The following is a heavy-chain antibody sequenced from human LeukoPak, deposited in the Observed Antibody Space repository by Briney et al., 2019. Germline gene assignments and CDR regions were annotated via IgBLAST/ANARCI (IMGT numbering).Heavy chain of an antibody. CDR1: GSTFSSYA. V-gene: IGHV3-23*01. CDR2: IRGSGGTT. J-gene: IGHJ4*02. Sequence: PGGSLRLSCVVSGSTFSSYAMNWVRQAPGKGLEWVSAIRGSGGTTNYADSVEGRFTISRDNAKNSLYLQMNSLRAEDTAVYYCARDRESSAREAFDYWGQGTLVTVSS. CDR3: ARDRESSAREAFDY.